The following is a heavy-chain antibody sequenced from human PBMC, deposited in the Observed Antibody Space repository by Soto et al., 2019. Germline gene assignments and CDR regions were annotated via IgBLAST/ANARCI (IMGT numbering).Heavy chain of an antibody. CDR1: GGSISNDY. CDR3: ARAYYDRSGYAVDP. V-gene: IGHV4-4*09. D-gene: IGHD3-22*01. Sequence: SETRSLTCRVSGGSISNDYWTWIRQPPGKGLEWIGYIYKGGSINYNPSLKSRVTISVDTSNNQFSLKLSSVTAADTAVYYCARAYYDRSGYAVDPWGQGTLVTVSS. J-gene: IGHJ5*02. CDR2: IYKGGSI.